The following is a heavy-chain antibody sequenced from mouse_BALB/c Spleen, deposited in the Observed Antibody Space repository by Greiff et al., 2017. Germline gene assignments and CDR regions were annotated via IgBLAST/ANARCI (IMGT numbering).Heavy chain of an antibody. J-gene: IGHJ3*01. CDR2: ISTYYGDA. CDR1: GYTFTDYA. CDR3: SRGLRRGTWFAY. Sequence: QVQLQQSGAELVRPGVSVKISCKGSGYTFTDYAMHWVKQSHAKSLEWIGVISTYYGDASYNQKFKGKATMTVDKSSSTAYMELARLTSEDSAIYYCSRGLRRGTWFAYWGQGTLVTVSA. V-gene: IGHV1S137*01. D-gene: IGHD2-4*01.